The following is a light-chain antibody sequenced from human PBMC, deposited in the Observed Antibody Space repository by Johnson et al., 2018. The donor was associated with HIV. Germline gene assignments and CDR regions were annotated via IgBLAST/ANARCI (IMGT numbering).Light chain of an antibody. Sequence: QSVLTQPPSVSADPGQKVTISCSGSSSNIGNNYVSWYQQLPGRAPKLLIYDNNKRPSGIPDRFSGSKSGTSATLGITGLQTGGEADYYCGTWDNSLSAVFGTGTKVTVL. V-gene: IGLV1-51*01. CDR1: SSNIGNNY. CDR3: GTWDNSLSAV. CDR2: DNN. J-gene: IGLJ1*01.